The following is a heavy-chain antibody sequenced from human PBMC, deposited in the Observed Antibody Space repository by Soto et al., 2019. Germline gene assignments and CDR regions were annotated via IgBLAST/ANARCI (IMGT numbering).Heavy chain of an antibody. CDR2: IYWDDDE. CDR3: AHGSCSSADCYPNPYLDY. V-gene: IGHV2-5*02. D-gene: IGHD2-2*01. J-gene: IGHJ4*02. Sequence: QITLKESGPTLVKPTQTLTLTCTFSGFSLSTTAEGVGWIRQPPGKALEWLALIYWDDDERYSPSLKSRLAITKDTYQNQVVLTMTNVDPVDTATYYCAHGSCSSADCYPNPYLDYWGQGILVTVSS. CDR1: GFSLSTTAEG.